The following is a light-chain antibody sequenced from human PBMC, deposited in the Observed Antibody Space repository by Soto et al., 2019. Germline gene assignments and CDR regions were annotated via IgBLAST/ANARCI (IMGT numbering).Light chain of an antibody. V-gene: IGLV2-14*01. Sequence: QSARTQPASVSGSPGHSITYSCTGTSSDVGGYNYVSWYQQHPGKAPKLMIYDVSNRPSGVSNRFSGSKSGNTASLTISGLQAEDEADYYCSSYTSSSTLLYVFGTATKVTVL. J-gene: IGLJ1*01. CDR1: SSDVGGYNY. CDR3: SSYTSSSTLLYV. CDR2: DVS.